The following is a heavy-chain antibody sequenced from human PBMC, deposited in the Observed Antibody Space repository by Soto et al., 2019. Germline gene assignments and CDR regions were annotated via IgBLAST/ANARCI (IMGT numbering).Heavy chain of an antibody. V-gene: IGHV3-9*01. Sequence: GGSLGLSCAASGFNFDDYAMHWVRRVPGKGLEWVSGISWEGGSIGYADSVKGRFTISRDNAKNSLYLEMNSLRSEDTAFYYCAKDHDEDFGYDLDYFNYWGQGTLVTVSS. CDR1: GFNFDDYA. D-gene: IGHD5-12*01. CDR3: AKDHDEDFGYDLDYFNY. J-gene: IGHJ4*02. CDR2: ISWEGGSI.